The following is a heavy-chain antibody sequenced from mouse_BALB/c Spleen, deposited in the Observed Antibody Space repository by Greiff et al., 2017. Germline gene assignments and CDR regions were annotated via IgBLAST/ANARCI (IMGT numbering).Heavy chain of an antibody. D-gene: IGHD2-14*01. CDR2: ISSGSSTT. V-gene: IGHV5-17*02. CDR3: ARSGYRYDEDYYAMDD. CDR1: GFTFSSFG. Sequence: EVKLMESGGGLVQPGGSRKLSCAASGFTFSSFGMHWVRQAPEKGLEWVAYISSGSSTTYYADTVKGRFTISRDNPKNTLFLQMTSLRSEDTAMYYCARSGYRYDEDYYAMDDWGQGTSVTVSS. J-gene: IGHJ4*01.